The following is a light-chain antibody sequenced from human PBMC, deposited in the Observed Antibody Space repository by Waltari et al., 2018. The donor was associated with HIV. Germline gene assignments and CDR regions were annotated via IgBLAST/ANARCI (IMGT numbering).Light chain of an antibody. V-gene: IGLV2-11*01. CDR1: SSDVGDSTY. CDR3: CSYAGNYSYV. J-gene: IGLJ1*01. CDR2: DVS. Sequence: QSALTQPRSVSGSPGQSVTISCTGTSSDVGDSTYVSWYRQNPGKVPKRMIYDVSKRPVGVPYRFSGSRSGNTASLTISGLQAEDEADYFCCSYAGNYSYVFGSGSRVTVL.